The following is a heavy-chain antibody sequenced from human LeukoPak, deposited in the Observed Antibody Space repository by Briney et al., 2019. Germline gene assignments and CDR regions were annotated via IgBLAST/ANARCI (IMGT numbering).Heavy chain of an antibody. V-gene: IGHV4-4*07. CDR2: SYTTGRT. CDR1: GGSIGTYY. J-gene: IGHJ4*02. D-gene: IGHD1-26*01. CDR3: ARSGGSGFQLDS. Sequence: PSETLSLTCTVSGGSIGTYYWSWVRQPAGQGLEWIGRSYTTGRTIYNPSLKSRVTMSLDTSTNQLSLNLSSVTAADTAVYYCARSGGSGFQLDSWGQGTLITVSS.